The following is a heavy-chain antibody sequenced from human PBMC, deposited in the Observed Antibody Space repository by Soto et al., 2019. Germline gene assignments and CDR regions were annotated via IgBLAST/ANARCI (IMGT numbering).Heavy chain of an antibody. CDR1: GFTFSSYS. Sequence: EVQLVESGGGLVQPGGSLRRSCEGSGFTFSSYSMNWVRQAPGKGLEWVSYISSSSSTIYYADSVKGRFTISRDNAKNSLYLQMNSLRAEDTAVYYCAREYCSSTSCLNWFDPWGQGTLVTVSS. CDR2: ISSSSSTI. J-gene: IGHJ5*02. D-gene: IGHD2-2*01. CDR3: AREYCSSTSCLNWFDP. V-gene: IGHV3-48*01.